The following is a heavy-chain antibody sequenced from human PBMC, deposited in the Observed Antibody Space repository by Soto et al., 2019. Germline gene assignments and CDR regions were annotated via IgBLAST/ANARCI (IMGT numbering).Heavy chain of an antibody. CDR2: ISTYNGNT. J-gene: IGHJ4*02. CDR3: ARETIYCSSTSCFFDY. V-gene: IGHV1-18*01. D-gene: IGHD2-2*01. CDR1: GYTFTSYG. Sequence: ASVKVSCKASGYTFTSYGTKWVRQAPGQGLEWMGWISTYNGNTDYAQKFQGRVTMTTDTSTSTAYMGLRSLRSDDTAVYYCARETIYCSSTSCFFDYWGQGTLVTVSS.